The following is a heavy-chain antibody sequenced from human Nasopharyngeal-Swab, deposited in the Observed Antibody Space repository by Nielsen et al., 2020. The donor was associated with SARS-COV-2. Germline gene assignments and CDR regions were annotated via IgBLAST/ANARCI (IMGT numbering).Heavy chain of an antibody. D-gene: IGHD5-18*01. CDR2: IYYSGST. Sequence: SETLSLTCTVSGGSISSYYWSWIRQPPGKGLEWIGYIYYSGSTNYNPSLKSRVTISVDTSKNQFSLKPSSVTAADTAVYYCARMDTAMATPLNYYYYYGMDVWGQGTTVTVSS. J-gene: IGHJ6*02. CDR1: GGSISSYY. V-gene: IGHV4-59*08. CDR3: ARMDTAMATPLNYYYYYGMDV.